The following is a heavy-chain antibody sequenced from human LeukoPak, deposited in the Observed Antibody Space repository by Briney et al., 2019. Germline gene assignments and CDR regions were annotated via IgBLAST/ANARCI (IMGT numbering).Heavy chain of an antibody. CDR3: ARGSDIVVSRGYYYYYMDV. CDR2: IIPIFGTA. J-gene: IGHJ6*03. V-gene: IGHV1-69*01. CDR1: GGTFSNYA. D-gene: IGHD2-2*01. Sequence: GSSVKVSCKASGGTFSNYAISWVRQAPGQGLEWMGGIIPIFGTANYAQKFQGRVTITADESTSTAYMELSSLRSEDTAVYYCARGSDIVVSRGYYYYYMDVWGKGTTVTVSS.